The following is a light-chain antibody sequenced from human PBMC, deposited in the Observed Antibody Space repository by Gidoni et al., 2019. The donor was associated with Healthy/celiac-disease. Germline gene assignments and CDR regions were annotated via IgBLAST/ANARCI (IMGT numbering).Light chain of an antibody. V-gene: IGKV3-20*01. CDR1: QSVSSSY. Sequence: PGTLALSPGERATLSCRASQSVSSSYLAWYQQKPGQAPRLLIDGASSRATGIPDRFSGSGSGTDFTLTISRLEPEDFAVYYCQQYGSSRTFGQXTKVEIK. CDR2: GAS. J-gene: IGKJ1*01. CDR3: QQYGSSRT.